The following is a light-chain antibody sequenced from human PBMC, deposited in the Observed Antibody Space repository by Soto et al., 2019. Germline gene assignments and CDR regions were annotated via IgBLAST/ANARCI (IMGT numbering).Light chain of an antibody. V-gene: IGLV2-14*01. CDR1: TSDVGTYKY. CDR3: SSYTSRSTPV. J-gene: IGLJ2*01. Sequence: QSVLTQPASVSGSPGQSITISCTGTTSDVGTYKYVSWYQQHPGKAPKLIIYEVSNRPSGVSNRFSGSKSDNTASLTISGLQAEDEADYYCSSYTSRSTPVFGGGTKLTVL. CDR2: EVS.